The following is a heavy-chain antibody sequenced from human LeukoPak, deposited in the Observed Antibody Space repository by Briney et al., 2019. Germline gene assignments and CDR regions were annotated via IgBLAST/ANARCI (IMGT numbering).Heavy chain of an antibody. V-gene: IGHV3-48*04. J-gene: IGHJ4*02. Sequence: GGSLRLSCAASGFTFSSYSMNWVRQAPGKGLEWVSYISSSGSTIYYADSVKGRFTISRDNAKNSLYLQMNSLRAEDTAVYYCAAYYDSSGYYYVDYWGQGTLVTVSS. CDR3: AAYYDSSGYYYVDY. CDR1: GFTFSSYS. D-gene: IGHD3-22*01. CDR2: ISSSGSTI.